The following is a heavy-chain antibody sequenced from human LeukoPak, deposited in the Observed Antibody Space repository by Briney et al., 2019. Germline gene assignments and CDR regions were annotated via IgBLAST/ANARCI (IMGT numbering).Heavy chain of an antibody. V-gene: IGHV1-2*02. CDR1: GYTFTAYY. D-gene: IGHD3-16*01. J-gene: IGHJ3*02. CDR2: INPNSGGT. Sequence: GASVKVSCKTSGYTFTAYYIQWVRQAPGQGLEWMGWINPNSGGTNYAQKFQGRVTMTRDTSISTAYMELSRLRSDDTAVYYCATLGSSRLDAFDIWGQGTMVTVSS. CDR3: ATLGSSRLDAFDI.